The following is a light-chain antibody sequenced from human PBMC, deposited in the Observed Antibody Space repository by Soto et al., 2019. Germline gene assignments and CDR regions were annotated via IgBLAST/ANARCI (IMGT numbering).Light chain of an antibody. CDR1: QSVLYSPNNKNY. CDR2: WAS. V-gene: IGKV4-1*01. CDR3: QQYHSTPWT. J-gene: IGKJ1*01. Sequence: DIVMTQSPDSLAVSLGERATINCKSSQSVLYSPNNKNYLAWYQQKPGQPPKLLIYWASTRESGVPDRFSGRGSGTDFTLTISSLQAEDVAVYYCQQYHSTPWTFGQGTKVEIK.